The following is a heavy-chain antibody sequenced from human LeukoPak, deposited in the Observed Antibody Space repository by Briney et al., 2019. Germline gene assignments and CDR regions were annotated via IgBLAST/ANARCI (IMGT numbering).Heavy chain of an antibody. D-gene: IGHD1-26*01. V-gene: IGHV3-48*04. CDR3: ARGGKVGANPPVY. Sequence: PGGSLRLSGAASGFTFSSYSMNWVRQAPGKGLEWVSYICSSSSTIYYADSVKGRFTISRDNAKNSLYLQMNSLRAEDTAVYYCARGGKVGANPPVYWGQGTLVTVSS. J-gene: IGHJ4*02. CDR2: ICSSSSTI. CDR1: GFTFSSYS.